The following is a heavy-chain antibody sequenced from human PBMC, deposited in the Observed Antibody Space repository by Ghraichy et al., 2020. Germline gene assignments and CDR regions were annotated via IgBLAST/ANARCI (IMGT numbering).Heavy chain of an antibody. Sequence: LSLTCAASGFIFSSHGMNWVRQAPGKGLEWVSYINENSATIHYADSVKGRFTISRDNGKNSLYLQMNSLRDDDTGVYYCERRLGRGPNYWGHGTRVTVSS. D-gene: IGHD7-27*01. V-gene: IGHV3-48*02. J-gene: IGHJ4*01. CDR1: GFIFSSHG. CDR3: ERRLGRGPNY. CDR2: INENSATI.